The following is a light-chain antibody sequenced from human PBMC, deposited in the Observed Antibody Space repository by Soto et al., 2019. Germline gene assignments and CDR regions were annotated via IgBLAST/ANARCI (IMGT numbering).Light chain of an antibody. V-gene: IGLV1-44*01. CDR3: AAWDDSLSGPV. CDR2: NNN. CDR1: SSNIGGNT. Sequence: QSVLTQPSSASGTPGQRVTISCSGGSSNIGGNTAHWYQQFPGMAPKLLIYNNNERPSGVPDRFSGSKSGTSASLAISGLQSEDEAMYYCAAWDDSLSGPVFGEGTKLTVL. J-gene: IGLJ2*01.